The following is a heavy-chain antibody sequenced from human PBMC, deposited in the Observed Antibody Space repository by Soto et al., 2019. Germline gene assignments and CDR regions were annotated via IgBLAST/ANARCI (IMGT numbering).Heavy chain of an antibody. CDR2: INPNSGGT. CDR1: GYTFTGYY. CDR3: AREQDFWSGYTGYYFDF. D-gene: IGHD3-3*01. J-gene: IGHJ4*02. Sequence: ASVKVSCKASGYTFTGYYMHWVRQAPGQGLEWMGWINPNSGGTNYAQKFQGWVTMTRDTSISTAYMELSRLRSDDTAVYYCAREQDFWSGYTGYYFDFWGQGNLVTVSS. V-gene: IGHV1-2*04.